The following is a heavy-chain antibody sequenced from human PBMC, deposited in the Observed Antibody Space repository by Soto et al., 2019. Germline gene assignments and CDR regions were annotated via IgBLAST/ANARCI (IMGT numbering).Heavy chain of an antibody. CDR2: IYTSGST. J-gene: IGHJ6*02. Sequence: SETLSLTCTVSGVSINANYWSWIRQPAGKGLEWIGRIYTSGSTNYNPSLKSRVTMSLDTSKNQFSLKLTSVTAADTALYYCARGNCSSPNCYSFSGYYGMDVWGQGTTVTVSS. V-gene: IGHV4-4*07. D-gene: IGHD2-2*01. CDR3: ARGNCSSPNCYSFSGYYGMDV. CDR1: GVSINANY.